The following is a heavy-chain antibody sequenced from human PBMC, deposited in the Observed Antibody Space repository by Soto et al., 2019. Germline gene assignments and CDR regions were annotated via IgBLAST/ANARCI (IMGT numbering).Heavy chain of an antibody. V-gene: IGHV4-31*03. J-gene: IGHJ6*02. CDR3: ARDLGSSSSSDYYYGMDV. Sequence: SETLSLTCTVSGAYMRNDYYYWSWVRQNPGKNLEWIGHMHHSGRTHYNPSLKSRVAISVDTSKNQFSLYLNSVTAADTAVYYCARDLGSSSSSDYYYGMDVWGQGTTVTVSS. CDR2: MHHSGRT. CDR1: GAYMRNDYYY. D-gene: IGHD6-6*01.